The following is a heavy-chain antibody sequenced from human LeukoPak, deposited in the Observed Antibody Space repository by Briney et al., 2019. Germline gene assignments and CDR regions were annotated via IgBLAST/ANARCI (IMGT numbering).Heavy chain of an antibody. D-gene: IGHD6-13*01. CDR1: GYTFTSYA. Sequence: GASVKVSCKASGYTFTSYAMHWVRQAPGQRLEWMGWINAGNGNTKYSQKFQGRVTITRDTSASTAYMELSSLRSEDTAVYYCARTPSGIYSSSWYGDYFDHWGQGTLVTVSS. CDR3: ARTPSGIYSSSWYGDYFDH. CDR2: INAGNGNT. J-gene: IGHJ4*02. V-gene: IGHV1-3*01.